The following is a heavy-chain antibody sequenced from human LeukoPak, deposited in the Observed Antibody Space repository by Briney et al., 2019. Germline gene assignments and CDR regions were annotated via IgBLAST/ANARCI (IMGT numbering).Heavy chain of an antibody. CDR2: INHSGST. CDR1: DGSFSGYY. V-gene: IGHV4-34*01. CDR3: ARANVVTASDY. D-gene: IGHD2-21*02. Sequence: SETLSLTCAVYDGSFSGYYWSWIRQPPGKGLEWIGEINHSGSTNYNPSLKSRVTISVDASKNQFSLKLTSVTAADTAVYYCARANVVTASDYWGQGTLVTVAS. J-gene: IGHJ4*02.